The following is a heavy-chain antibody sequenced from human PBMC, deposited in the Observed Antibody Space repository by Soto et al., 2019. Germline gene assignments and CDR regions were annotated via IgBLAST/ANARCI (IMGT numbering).Heavy chain of an antibody. D-gene: IGHD3-10*01. CDR1: GSPFSSRT. CDR3: AKDKKLWFGELYPQYGMDV. V-gene: IGHV3-30-3*01. Sequence: GGSLRLSCVASGSPFSSRTMHWVRQAPGKGLEWVAVVSRDGTDKYYGDSVKGRFTISRDNSKNTLYLQMNSLRAEDTAVYYCAKDKKLWFGELYPQYGMDVWGQGTTVTVSS. J-gene: IGHJ6*02. CDR2: VSRDGTDK.